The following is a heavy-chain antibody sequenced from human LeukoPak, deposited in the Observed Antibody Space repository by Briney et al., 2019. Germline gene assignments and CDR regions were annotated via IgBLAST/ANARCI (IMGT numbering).Heavy chain of an antibody. D-gene: IGHD1-1*01. CDR3: AKHRGETVTGNKVGFDY. Sequence: PGGSLRLSCVASRFTFSNYWMHWVRQAPGRGLEWVANIKQDGSNAYYVDSVKGRFTISRDNAKNSVHLQMNNLRVEDTAVYFCAKHRGETVTGNKVGFDYWGQGTLVTVSS. CDR2: IKQDGSNA. J-gene: IGHJ4*02. CDR1: RFTFSNYW. V-gene: IGHV3-7*03.